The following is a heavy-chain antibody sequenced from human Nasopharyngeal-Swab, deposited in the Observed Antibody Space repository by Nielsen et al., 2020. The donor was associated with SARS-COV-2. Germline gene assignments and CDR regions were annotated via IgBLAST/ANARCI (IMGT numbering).Heavy chain of an antibody. CDR3: ARGTYGMDV. J-gene: IGHJ6*02. Sequence: SETLSLTCTVSGGSISSYYWSWVRQPPGKGLEWIGYIYYSGGTNYNPSLKSRVTISVDTSKNQFSLKLSSVTAADTAVYYCARGTYGMDVWGQGTTVTVSS. V-gene: IGHV4-59*13. CDR1: GGSISSYY. CDR2: IYYSGGT.